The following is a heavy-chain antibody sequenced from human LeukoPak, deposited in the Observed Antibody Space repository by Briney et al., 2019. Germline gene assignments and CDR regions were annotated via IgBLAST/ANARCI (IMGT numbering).Heavy chain of an antibody. CDR3: ARGPTAPGSVPYYYMDV. Sequence: SQTLSLTCSVSGGSVGSADYYWSWIRQSPGKGLDWIGYINYSGITYYNPSLKSRVTISVDTSKNQFSLKLSAVTAADTAVFYCARGPTAPGSVPYYYMDVWGKGTMVTVSS. CDR1: GGSVGSADYY. J-gene: IGHJ6*03. V-gene: IGHV4-30-4*01. D-gene: IGHD3-10*01. CDR2: INYSGIT.